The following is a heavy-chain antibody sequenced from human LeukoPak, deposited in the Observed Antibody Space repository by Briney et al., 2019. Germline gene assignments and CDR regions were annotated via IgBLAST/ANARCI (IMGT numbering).Heavy chain of an antibody. D-gene: IGHD3-10*01. J-gene: IGHJ4*02. CDR2: ISGSAGST. V-gene: IGHV3-23*01. CDR3: AKEPYDSGTYYQSH. CDR1: GFTFSSYA. Sequence: SGGSLRLSCAASGFTFSSYAMSWVRQAPGKGLEWVSGISGSAGSTYFADSVKGRFTISRDNSKNTLYLQMNSLRAEDTAVYYCAKEPYDSGTYYQSHWGQGTLVTVSS.